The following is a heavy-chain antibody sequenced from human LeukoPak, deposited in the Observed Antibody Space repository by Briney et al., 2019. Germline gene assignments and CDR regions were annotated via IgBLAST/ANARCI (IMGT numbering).Heavy chain of an antibody. CDR1: GGSFSGYY. J-gene: IGHJ3*02. Sequence: SETLSLTCAVYGGSFSGYYWSWIRQPPGKGLEWIGEINHSGSTNYNPSLKSRVTISVDTFKNQFSLKLSSVTAADTAVYYCARRGYCSSTSCLLNNDAFDIWGQGTMVTVSS. CDR2: INHSGST. V-gene: IGHV4-34*01. CDR3: ARRGYCSSTSCLLNNDAFDI. D-gene: IGHD2-2*01.